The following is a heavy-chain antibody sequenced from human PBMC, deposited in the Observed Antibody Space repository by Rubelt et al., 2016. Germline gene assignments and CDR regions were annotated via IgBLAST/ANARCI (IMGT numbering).Heavy chain of an antibody. Sequence: EVQLVESGGGLVQPGGSLRLSCAASGFTVSSNYMSWVRQAPGKGLEWVSVIYSGGSTYSADSVKGRFTISRDKSKNTLYLQMNSLRAEDTAVYYWARNWGFDYWGQGTLVTVSS. V-gene: IGHV3-66*01. CDR3: ARNWGFDY. J-gene: IGHJ4*02. CDR1: GFTVSSNY. D-gene: IGHD7-27*01. CDR2: IYSGGST.